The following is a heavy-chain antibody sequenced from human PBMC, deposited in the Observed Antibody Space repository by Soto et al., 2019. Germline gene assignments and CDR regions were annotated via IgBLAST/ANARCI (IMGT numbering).Heavy chain of an antibody. D-gene: IGHD4-17*01. CDR2: IYYSGGG. J-gene: IGHJ6*02. V-gene: IGHV4-30-4*01. Sequence: QVQLQESGPGLVKPSQTLSLTCTVSGGSISSGDYYWSWIRLPPGKGLEWIGYIYYSGGGYYNPSLKSRVSISVDTSKNQVSLKLTSVTAADTAVYYCARVRRSYGMDVWGQGTTVTVSS. CDR1: GGSISSGDYY. CDR3: ARVRRSYGMDV.